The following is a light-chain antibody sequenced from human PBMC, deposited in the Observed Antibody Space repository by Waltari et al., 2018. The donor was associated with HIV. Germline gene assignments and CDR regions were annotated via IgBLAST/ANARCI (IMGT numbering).Light chain of an antibody. V-gene: IGLV1-40*01. CDR1: SSNIGAGYD. Sequence: QSVLTQPPSVSGAPGQRVTISCTGSSSNIGAGYDVHWYQQLPGTAPKLLIYGNSTRPSGVPDRFSGSKSGTSAALAITGLQAEDEADYYGQSYDSSLSAVVFGGGTKLTVL. CDR3: QSYDSSLSAVV. CDR2: GNS. J-gene: IGLJ2*01.